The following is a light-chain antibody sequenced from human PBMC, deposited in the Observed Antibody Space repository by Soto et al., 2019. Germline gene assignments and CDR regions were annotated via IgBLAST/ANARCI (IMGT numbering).Light chain of an antibody. CDR2: WAS. CDR1: HSVLYSSNNKNY. CDR3: QQYYSTPWT. Sequence: IVMIQFPDSLAVSKGERATIHCKSRHSVLYSSNNKNYLAWYQQKPGQPPTLIIYWASTRESGVPDRFSGSGSGTDFTLTISSLQAEDVAVYYCQQYYSTPWTFGQGTKVDIK. J-gene: IGKJ1*01. V-gene: IGKV4-1*01.